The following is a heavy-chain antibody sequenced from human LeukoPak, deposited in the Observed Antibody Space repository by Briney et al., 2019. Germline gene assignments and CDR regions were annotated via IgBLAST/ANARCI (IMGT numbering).Heavy chain of an antibody. V-gene: IGHV3-7*01. J-gene: IGHJ4*02. CDR1: GFAFSSYW. Sequence: PGGSLRLSCAASGFAFSSYWMSWVRQAPGKGLEWVANIKQDGSEKYYVDSVKGRFTISRDNANNSLYLQMNSLRAEDTAVYYCARDRIAARMYYFDYWGQGTLVTVSS. CDR3: ARDRIAARMYYFDY. D-gene: IGHD6-6*01. CDR2: IKQDGSEK.